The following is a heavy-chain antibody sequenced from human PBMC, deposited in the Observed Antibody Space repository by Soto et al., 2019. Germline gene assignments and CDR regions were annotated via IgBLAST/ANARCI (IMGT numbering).Heavy chain of an antibody. J-gene: IGHJ6*03. Sequence: VQLAQSGAEVKKPGASVKVSCKTSGDSFNDYYIHWVRQAPGQGLEWMGWINPNGGATKYAQKFQGRVTVTRDTSIRTVYMELSSLRSDDTAVYYCARERGGATATLDYYDFYMDVWGKGTTVIVSS. CDR1: GDSFNDYY. D-gene: IGHD5-12*01. V-gene: IGHV1-2*02. CDR3: ARERGGATATLDYYDFYMDV. CDR2: INPNGGAT.